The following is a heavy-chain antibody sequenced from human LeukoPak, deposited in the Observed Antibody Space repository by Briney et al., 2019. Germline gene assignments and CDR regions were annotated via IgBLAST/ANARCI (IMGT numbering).Heavy chain of an antibody. CDR3: ARDSITMTVVVGDLDY. D-gene: IGHD3-22*01. Sequence: GGSLRLSCAASGFTFSNFGMHWVRQAPGKGLEWVAVISYDGSNKNYADSVKGRYTISRDNSKNTLYLQMNSLRAEDTAVYYCARDSITMTVVVGDLDYWGQGTLVTVSS. V-gene: IGHV3-30*12. CDR1: GFTFSNFG. CDR2: ISYDGSNK. J-gene: IGHJ4*02.